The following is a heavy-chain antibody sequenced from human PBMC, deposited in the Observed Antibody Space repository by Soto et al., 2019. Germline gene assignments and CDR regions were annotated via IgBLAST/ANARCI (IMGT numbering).Heavy chain of an antibody. Sequence: GGALRLSCAAAGFTFSSYAMTWVRQAPGKGLEWVSGISGGGGSTYHADSVKGRFSISRDNSKNTLYLQMNSLRAEDTAVYYSAKGHYSCCYVYFDYWGQGTLVTVSS. J-gene: IGHJ4*02. CDR2: ISGGGGST. D-gene: IGHD5-12*01. CDR3: AKGHYSCCYVYFDY. V-gene: IGHV3-23*01. CDR1: GFTFSSYA.